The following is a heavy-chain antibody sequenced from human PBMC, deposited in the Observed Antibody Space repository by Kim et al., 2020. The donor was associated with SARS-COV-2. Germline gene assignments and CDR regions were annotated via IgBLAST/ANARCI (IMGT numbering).Heavy chain of an antibody. J-gene: IGHJ5*02. Sequence: GGSLRLSCTASGFTFSSYGMQWVRQAPGKGLEWVAVISYDGSHKYYADSVKGRFTFSRDNSKNTLYLQLNILRPEDTAVSYYAKKPVVGATSWFVPWGQG. V-gene: IGHV3-30*18. D-gene: IGHD1-26*01. CDR2: ISYDGSHK. CDR3: AKKPVVGATSWFVP. CDR1: GFTFSSYG.